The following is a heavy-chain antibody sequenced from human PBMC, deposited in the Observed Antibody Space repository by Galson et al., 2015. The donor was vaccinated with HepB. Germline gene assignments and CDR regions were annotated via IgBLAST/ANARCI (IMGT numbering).Heavy chain of an antibody. CDR3: AKSRNSVWLSYDY. D-gene: IGHD1-7*01. V-gene: IGHV3-23*01. CDR2: IGRSGGTT. J-gene: IGHJ4*02. Sequence: SLRLSCAASGFTFNNFAMNWVRQAPGKGLEWVSGIGRSGGTTYYADSVKGRFTVSRDNSKSTLFLQLNSLRVEDTAIYYCAKSRNSVWLSYDYWGRGTLVTVSS. CDR1: GFTFNNFA.